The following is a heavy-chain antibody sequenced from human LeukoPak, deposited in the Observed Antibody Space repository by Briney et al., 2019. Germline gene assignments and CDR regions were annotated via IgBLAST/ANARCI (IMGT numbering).Heavy chain of an antibody. V-gene: IGHV1-8*03. CDR2: INPNSATT. CDR3: ARGDFGETNTAFDL. J-gene: IGHJ3*01. CDR1: GYTFTDYD. Sequence: ASVKVSCTTSGYTFTDYDVHWVRQAPGQGLEWMGWINPNSATTNYAQRLQGRVTFTRDTSLSVAYMELSSLTSEDAAVYFCARGDFGETNTAFDLWRQGTLVAVSS. D-gene: IGHD4-17*01.